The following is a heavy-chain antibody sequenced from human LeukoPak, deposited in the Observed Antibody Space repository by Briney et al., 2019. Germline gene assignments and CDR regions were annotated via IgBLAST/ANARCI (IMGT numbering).Heavy chain of an antibody. D-gene: IGHD4-17*01. CDR1: GYTFTSYD. J-gene: IGHJ5*02. Sequence: ASVKVSCKASGYTFTSYDINWVRQATGHGLEWMGWMNPNSGNTGYAQKFQGRVTMTRNTSISTAYMELSSLRSEDTAVYYCARRHDYGDYWFDPWGQGTLVTVSS. V-gene: IGHV1-8*01. CDR3: ARRHDYGDYWFDP. CDR2: MNPNSGNT.